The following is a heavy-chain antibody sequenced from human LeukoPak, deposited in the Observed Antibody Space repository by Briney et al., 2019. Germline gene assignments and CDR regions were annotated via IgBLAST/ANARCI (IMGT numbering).Heavy chain of an antibody. D-gene: IGHD2-2*01. CDR3: ARGCTSCQRNFDY. V-gene: IGHV1-3*01. CDR2: INPGNGNT. CDR1: GYSFTSYA. Sequence: GASVKVSCKASGYSFTSYAIHWVRQAPGRRFEWMGWINPGNGNTKYSQNFQGRVAITRDTSANTAYMELTSLTFEDTAVYYCARGCTSCQRNFDYWGQGTLVTVSS. J-gene: IGHJ4*02.